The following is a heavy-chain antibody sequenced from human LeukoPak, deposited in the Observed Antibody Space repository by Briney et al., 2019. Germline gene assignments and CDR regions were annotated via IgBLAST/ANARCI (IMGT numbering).Heavy chain of an antibody. Sequence: PGGSLRLSCAASGFTFNNYPMSWVRQAPGKGLEWVSAISGSGGSTYYADSVKGRFTISRDNSKNTLYLQMNSLRAEDTAVYYCAKDRNRGYSYGSGAYYYYGMDVWGQGTTVTVSS. CDR3: AKDRNRGYSYGSGAYYYYGMDV. J-gene: IGHJ6*02. D-gene: IGHD5-18*01. CDR1: GFTFNNYP. V-gene: IGHV3-23*01. CDR2: ISGSGGST.